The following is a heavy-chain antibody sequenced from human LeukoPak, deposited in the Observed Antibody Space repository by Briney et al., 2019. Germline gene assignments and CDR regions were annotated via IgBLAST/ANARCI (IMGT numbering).Heavy chain of an antibody. D-gene: IGHD6-13*01. J-gene: IGHJ5*02. CDR3: ARGPGPRTAAGKGDWFDP. CDR2: IYYSGST. V-gene: IGHV4-59*01. Sequence: TSETLSLTCTVSGGSISSYYWSWIRQPPGKGLEWIGYIYYSGSTNYNPSLKSRVTISVDTSKNQFSLKLSSVTAADTAVYYCARGPGPRTAAGKGDWFDPWGQGTLVTVSS. CDR1: GGSISSYY.